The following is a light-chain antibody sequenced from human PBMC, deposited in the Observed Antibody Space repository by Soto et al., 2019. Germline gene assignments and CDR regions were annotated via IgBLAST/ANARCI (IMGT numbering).Light chain of an antibody. J-gene: IGLJ2*01. V-gene: IGLV2-14*01. CDR1: SSDVGGYNY. CDR3: SSYTSSSTVV. CDR2: EVS. Sequence: QSALTQPASVSGSPGQSITISCTGTSSDVGGYNYVSWYQHHPGKAPKVMIYEVSNRPSGVSNRFSGSKSGNTASLIISGLQAEDEADYYCSSYTSSSTVVFGGGTQLTVL.